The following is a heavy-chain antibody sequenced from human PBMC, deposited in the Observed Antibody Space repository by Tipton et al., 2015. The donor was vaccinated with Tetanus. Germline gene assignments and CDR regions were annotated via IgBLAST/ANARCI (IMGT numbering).Heavy chain of an antibody. J-gene: IGHJ4*02. V-gene: IGHV3-48*02. CDR3: ARDSPDILLVPAV. CDR1: GFNFKTLG. CDR2: ISSSGTTM. D-gene: IGHD2-2*01. Sequence: SLRLSCAASGFNFKTLGINWVRQAPGQGLEWISYISSSGTTMYYADSVKGRVTISRDNAKNSLFLQMNSLRDDDMAVYYCARDSPDILLVPAVWGQGTLVTVSS.